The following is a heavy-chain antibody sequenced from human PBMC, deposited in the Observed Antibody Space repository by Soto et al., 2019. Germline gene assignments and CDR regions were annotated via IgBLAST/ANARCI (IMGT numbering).Heavy chain of an antibody. CDR3: AKGDNLGPKTGYAFDP. D-gene: IGHD5-12*01. CDR1: GDSVSSNTAS. V-gene: IGHV6-1*01. J-gene: IGHJ5*02. Sequence: TLALTCAVSGDSVSSNTASCNLIMQSTSRCLEWLGRTYFRSKWYNDYAVSVKSRIIINPDTSNNQFSLQLNSVTPEDTAVYFCAKGDNLGPKTGYAFDPWGQGIMVTVSS. CDR2: TYFRSKWYN.